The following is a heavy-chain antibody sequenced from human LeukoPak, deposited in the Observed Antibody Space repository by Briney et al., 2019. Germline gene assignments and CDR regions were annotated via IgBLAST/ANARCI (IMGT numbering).Heavy chain of an antibody. CDR2: IKGDGSEK. D-gene: IGHD6-25*01. V-gene: IGHV3-7*03. CDR3: AREAAY. CDR1: GFTFSYYW. Sequence: GGSLRLSCATSGFTFSYYWMTWVRQAPGKGLEWLANIKGDGSEKNYVASMKGRFTISRDNVNNSLYLQLNNLGVEDTAMYYCAREAAYWGQGTRVTVSS. J-gene: IGHJ4*02.